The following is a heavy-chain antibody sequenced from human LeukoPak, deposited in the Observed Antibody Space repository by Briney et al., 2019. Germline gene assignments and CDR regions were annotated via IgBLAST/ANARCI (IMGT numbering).Heavy chain of an antibody. V-gene: IGHV3-66*01. J-gene: IGHJ4*02. Sequence: PGGSLRLSCAASGFTVSSNYMSWVRQAPGKGLEWVSVIYSGGSTYYADSVKGRFTISRDNSKNTLYLQMNSLRAEDTAVYYCASGEEYYDILTGYSRKLDYWGQGTLVTVSS. CDR2: IYSGGST. D-gene: IGHD3-9*01. CDR3: ASGEEYYDILTGYSRKLDY. CDR1: GFTVSSNY.